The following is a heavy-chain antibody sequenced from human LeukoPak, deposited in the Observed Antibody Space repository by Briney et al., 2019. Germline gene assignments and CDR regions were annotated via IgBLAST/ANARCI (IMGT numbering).Heavy chain of an antibody. D-gene: IGHD6-6*01. V-gene: IGHV4-39*01. CDR1: DGSISSRNYY. J-gene: IGHJ4*02. CDR3: ARDRTEYSSSDCFDS. Sequence: SETLSLTCTVSDGSISSRNYYWGWIRQPPGKGLEWIGSIYNSGSTYYNPSLKSRVTISVDTSKNELSLKLNSVTAADTAVYYCARDRTEYSSSDCFDSWGQGTLVTVSS. CDR2: IYNSGST.